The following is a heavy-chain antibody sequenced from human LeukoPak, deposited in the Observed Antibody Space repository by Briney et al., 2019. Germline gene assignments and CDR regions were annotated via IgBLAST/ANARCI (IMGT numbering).Heavy chain of an antibody. J-gene: IGHJ4*02. CDR1: GFTFSSYW. V-gene: IGHV3-74*01. Sequence: GGSLRLSCAASGFTFSSYWMHLVRQAPGKGLVWVSRINSDGSRTSYADSVKGRFTISRDNAKNTLYLQMNSLRAEDTAVYYCTYGSGSYFGYWGQGTLVTVSS. D-gene: IGHD3-10*01. CDR3: TYGSGSYFGY. CDR2: INSDGSRT.